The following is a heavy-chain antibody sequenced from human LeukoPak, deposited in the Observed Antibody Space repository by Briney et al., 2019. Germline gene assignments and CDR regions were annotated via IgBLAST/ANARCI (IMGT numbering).Heavy chain of an antibody. D-gene: IGHD2-15*01. CDR1: GYTFTSYY. CDR2: INPSGGST. V-gene: IGHV1-46*01. Sequence: GASVKVPCKASGYTFTSYYMHWVRQAPGQGLEWMGIINPSGGSTSYAQKFQGRVTMTRDTSTSTVYMELSSLRSEDTAVYYCATGTHCSGGSCFIYFDYWGQGTLVTVSS. J-gene: IGHJ4*02. CDR3: ATGTHCSGGSCFIYFDY.